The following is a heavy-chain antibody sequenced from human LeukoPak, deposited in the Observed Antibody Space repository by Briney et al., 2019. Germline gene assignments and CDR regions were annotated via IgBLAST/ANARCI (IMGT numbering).Heavy chain of an antibody. D-gene: IGHD6-6*01. CDR1: GFTFSSYA. CDR2: ISSNGGTT. CDR3: ARYSSSRSFDY. V-gene: IGHV3-64*01. Sequence: GGSLRLSCAASGFTFSSYAMHWVRQAPGKGLEYVSAISSNGGTTYCAVKGRFTISRDNSKNTLYLQMGSLRAEDMAVYYCARYSSSRSFDYWGQGTLVTVSS. J-gene: IGHJ4*02.